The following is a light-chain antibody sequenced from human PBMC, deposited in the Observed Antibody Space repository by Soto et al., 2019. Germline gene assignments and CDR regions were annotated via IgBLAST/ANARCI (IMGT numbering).Light chain of an antibody. J-gene: IGKJ1*01. Sequence: DIQMTQSPSSLSASVGDRVTITCRASQSISTYLNWYQHKLGKTPQLLIYAASTLQSGVPPRFSGSGSGTDFTLTITSLQPKYFATSYCQQGYSIPWTFGQGTKVETK. CDR3: QQGYSIPWT. CDR1: QSISTY. CDR2: AAS. V-gene: IGKV1-39*01.